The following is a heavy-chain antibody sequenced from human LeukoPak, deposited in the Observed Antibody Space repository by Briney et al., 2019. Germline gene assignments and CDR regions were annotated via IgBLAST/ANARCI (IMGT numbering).Heavy chain of an antibody. CDR3: AKDGGSDPDSFDI. J-gene: IGHJ3*02. Sequence: PGGSLRLSCAASGFTFSSYSMNWVRQAPGKGLEWVSSISSSSSYIYYADSVKGRFTISRDNAKNSRYLQMNSLRAEDTAVYYCAKDGGSDPDSFDIWGQGTMVTVSS. D-gene: IGHD2-15*01. CDR1: GFTFSSYS. V-gene: IGHV3-21*01. CDR2: ISSSSSYI.